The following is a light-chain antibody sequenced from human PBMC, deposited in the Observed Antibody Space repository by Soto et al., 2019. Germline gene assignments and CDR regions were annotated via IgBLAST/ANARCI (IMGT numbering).Light chain of an antibody. V-gene: IGKV1-5*03. CDR2: KAS. CDR1: QTISSW. Sequence: DIQMTQSPSTLSGSVGDRGTITCRASQTISSWLDWYQQKPGKAAKLLIYKASTFKSGVPSRFSGSVSGTKFTLTISSLQPDDVATYYCHQYGSYFPTFGQGTKVDIK. J-gene: IGKJ1*01. CDR3: HQYGSYFPT.